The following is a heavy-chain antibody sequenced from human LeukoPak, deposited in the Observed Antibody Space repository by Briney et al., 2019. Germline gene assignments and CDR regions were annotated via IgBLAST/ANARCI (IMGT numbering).Heavy chain of an antibody. V-gene: IGHV4-34*01. CDR2: INHSGST. CDR3: ARGRAPYA. J-gene: IGHJ5*02. Sequence: SETLSLTCIVSGGSISSYYWSWIRQPPGKGLEWIGEINHSGSTNYNPSLKSRVTISVDTSKNQFSLKLSSVTAADTAVYYCARGRAPYAWGQGTLVTVSS. CDR1: GGSISSYY. D-gene: IGHD2-2*01.